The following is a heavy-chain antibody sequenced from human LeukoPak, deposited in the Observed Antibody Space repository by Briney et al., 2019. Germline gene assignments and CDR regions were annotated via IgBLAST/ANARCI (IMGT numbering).Heavy chain of an antibody. CDR1: GGSISGCH. D-gene: IGHD5-18*01. V-gene: IGHV4-4*07. J-gene: IGHJ4*02. Sequence: PSETLSLTCTVSGGSISGCHWNWIRQPAGKGLEWIGRIYTSGSTNYNPSLKSRVSMSVDTSKNQFSLKLFSVTAADTAVYYCARDLGGYNYGYSFDYWGQGTLVTVSS. CDR3: ARDLGGYNYGYSFDY. CDR2: IYTSGST.